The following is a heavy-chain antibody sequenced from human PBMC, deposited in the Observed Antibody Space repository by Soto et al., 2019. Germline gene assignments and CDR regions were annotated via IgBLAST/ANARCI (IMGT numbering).Heavy chain of an antibody. CDR2: INPSSGNT. Sequence: ASVKVSCKTSGYTFTRYGISWVRQAPGQGLEWMGIINPSSGNTSYAQKFQGRVTMTRDTSTSTVYMELSSLRSEDTAVYYCAREPNYFDYWGQGTLVTVSS. CDR1: GYTFTRYG. V-gene: IGHV1-46*01. J-gene: IGHJ4*02. CDR3: AREPNYFDY.